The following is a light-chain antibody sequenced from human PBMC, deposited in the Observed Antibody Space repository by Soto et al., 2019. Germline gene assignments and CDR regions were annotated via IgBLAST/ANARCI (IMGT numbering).Light chain of an antibody. CDR3: QQYIKWPIT. Sequence: EIVMTQSPGTLSVSPWESATLSCGASQSVSSNLAWYQQKPGQAPRLLLSDASTRATGIPARFSGSGSGTEFTLTVSSLQSEDVAVYYCQQYIKWPITFGQGTRLEIK. CDR2: DAS. CDR1: QSVSSN. V-gene: IGKV3-15*01. J-gene: IGKJ5*01.